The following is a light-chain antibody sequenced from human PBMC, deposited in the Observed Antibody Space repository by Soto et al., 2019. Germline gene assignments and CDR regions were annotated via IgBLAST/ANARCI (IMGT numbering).Light chain of an antibody. Sequence: DIVMIQSPLSLPVTPGEPASISCRSSQSLLHSNGYNYLHWYLQRPGQSPQLLISLGSIRASGVPDRFSGSGSGTDFTLKISRVEAEDVGVYYCMQATQTRTFGQGTKVEIK. CDR1: QSLLHSNGYNY. V-gene: IGKV2-28*01. CDR3: MQATQTRT. J-gene: IGKJ1*01. CDR2: LGS.